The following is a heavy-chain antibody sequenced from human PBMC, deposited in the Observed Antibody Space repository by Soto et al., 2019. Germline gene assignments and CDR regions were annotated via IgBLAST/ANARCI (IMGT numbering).Heavy chain of an antibody. CDR1: GGSISSGGYY. Sequence: SETLSLTCTVSGGSISSGGYYWSWIRQHPGKGLEWIGYIYYSGSTYYNPSLKSRVTISVDTSKNQFSLKLSSVTAADTAVYYCARVPDFDWLLYSWFDPRGQGTLVTVSS. D-gene: IGHD3-9*01. J-gene: IGHJ5*02. V-gene: IGHV4-31*03. CDR3: ARVPDFDWLLYSWFDP. CDR2: IYYSGST.